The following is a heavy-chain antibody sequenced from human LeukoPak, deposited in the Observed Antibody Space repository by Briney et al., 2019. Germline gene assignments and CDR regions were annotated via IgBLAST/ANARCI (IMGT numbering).Heavy chain of an antibody. CDR1: GFTFSSYA. CDR2: ISASGGST. Sequence: GGSLRLSCAASGFTFSSYAMSWVRQAPGKGLEWVSAISASGGSTYYADSVKGRFTISRDNSKNTLFLQMNSLRAEDTAVYYCAKLGRHPLDYWGQGTLVTVSS. J-gene: IGHJ4*02. CDR3: AKLGRHPLDY. V-gene: IGHV3-23*01.